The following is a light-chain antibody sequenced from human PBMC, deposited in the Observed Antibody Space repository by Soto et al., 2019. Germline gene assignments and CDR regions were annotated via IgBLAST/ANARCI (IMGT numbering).Light chain of an antibody. V-gene: IGLV1-40*01. CDR2: ADY. J-gene: IGLJ3*02. CDR3: QSYDSSVSAWV. CDR1: SSNIGTAHD. Sequence: QSVRPKPPSVPGAPGQRVTISSTGASSNIGTAHDVQCYQQFPGTVPKLLIYADYERPSGVPDRFSGSKSGASAALVITGLQADDEADYYCQSYDSSVSAWVFGGGTQLTVL.